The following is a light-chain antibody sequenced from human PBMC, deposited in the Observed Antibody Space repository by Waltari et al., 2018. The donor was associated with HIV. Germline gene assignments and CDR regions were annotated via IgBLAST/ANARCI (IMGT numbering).Light chain of an antibody. J-gene: IGLJ2*01. CDR3: SAWDDKLTALV. CDR1: SYNIGNNF. CDR2: QND. Sequence: QSVLTQPPSASGTPGQRVTISCSGNSYNIGNNFVSWYQQVPGMAPKLLIYQNDQRPSGGPDLFSGSKSGTSASLAISGLRSEDEADYYCSAWDDKLTALVFGGGTKLTDL. V-gene: IGLV1-47*01.